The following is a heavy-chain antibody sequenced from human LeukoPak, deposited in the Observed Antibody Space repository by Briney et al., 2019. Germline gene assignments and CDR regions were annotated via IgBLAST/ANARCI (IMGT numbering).Heavy chain of an antibody. Sequence: SETLSLTCTVSGGSISSYYWSWIRQPPGKGLEWIGYICYSGSTNYNPSLKSRVTISVDTSKNQFSLKLSSVTAADTAVYYCARGVGYYYDSSGYYYPYWGQGTLVTVSS. V-gene: IGHV4-59*01. CDR1: GGSISSYY. CDR2: ICYSGST. J-gene: IGHJ4*02. D-gene: IGHD3-22*01. CDR3: ARGVGYYYDSSGYYYPY.